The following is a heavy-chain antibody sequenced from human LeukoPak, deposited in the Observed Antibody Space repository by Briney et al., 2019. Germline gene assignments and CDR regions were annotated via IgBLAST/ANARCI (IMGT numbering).Heavy chain of an antibody. CDR1: GYSISSGYY. D-gene: IGHD5-18*01. CDR2: IYHSGST. CDR3: ARDAEIQLWFDY. V-gene: IGHV4-38-2*02. Sequence: PSETLSLTCTVSGYSISSGYYWGWIRQPPGKGLEWIGSIYHSGSTYYNPSLKSRVTISVDTSKNQFSLKLSSATAADTAVYYCARDAEIQLWFDYWGQGTLVTVSS. J-gene: IGHJ4*02.